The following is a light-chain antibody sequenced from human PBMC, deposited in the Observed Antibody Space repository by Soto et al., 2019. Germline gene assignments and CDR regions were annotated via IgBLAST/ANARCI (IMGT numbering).Light chain of an antibody. CDR2: VAS. J-gene: IGKJ4*01. CDR3: QQYNVWPLT. CDR1: QSVSSN. Sequence: EIVMTQSPATLSVSPGERATLSCRASQSVSSNLAWYQQKPGQTPKLLIYVASTRATGIPARFSGSGSGPELTLTISRLQSEDFAVYYCQQYNVWPLTFGGGTKVEFK. V-gene: IGKV3-15*01.